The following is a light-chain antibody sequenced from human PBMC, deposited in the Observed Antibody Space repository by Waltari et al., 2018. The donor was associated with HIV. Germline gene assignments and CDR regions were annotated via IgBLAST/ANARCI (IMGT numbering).Light chain of an antibody. Sequence: SYELTQPPSVSVSPGQTARIPCSGDALPQQYAYWYQQTPGQAPVLVIYKDRERPSGIPERFSGSSSGTTVTLTISGVQAEDEADYYCQSADSSGTWVFGGGTKLTVL. CDR3: QSADSSGTWV. CDR2: KDR. CDR1: ALPQQY. V-gene: IGLV3-25*03. J-gene: IGLJ3*02.